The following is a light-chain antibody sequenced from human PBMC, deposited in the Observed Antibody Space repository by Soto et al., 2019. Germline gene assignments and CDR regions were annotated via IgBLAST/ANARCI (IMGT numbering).Light chain of an antibody. CDR1: SSDVGGYDY. CDR3: YSYAGSCTFL. V-gene: IGLV2-11*01. J-gene: IGLJ3*02. Sequence: QSALTQSRSVSGSPGQSVTITCSGTSSDVGGYDYVSWYKQHPGKVPKLLIYDVSKRPSGVPDRFSGSRSGNTASLTISGLQAEDEADYYCYSYAGSCTFLFGSGTKLTVL. CDR2: DVS.